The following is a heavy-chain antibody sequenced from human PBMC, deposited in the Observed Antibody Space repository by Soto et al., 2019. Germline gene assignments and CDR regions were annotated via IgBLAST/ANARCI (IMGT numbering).Heavy chain of an antibody. J-gene: IGHJ4*02. D-gene: IGHD3-22*01. CDR1: GITFSSYG. CDR3: AKDWHSSGPHYFDY. Sequence: QVQVVESGGGVVQPGRSLRLSCAASGITFSSYGMHWVRQAPGKGLEWVAFISDDGSNKFYADSVKGRFTISRDNSKNTLYLQMNSMRGEDTAVYDCAKDWHSSGPHYFDYWGQGTLVTVSS. CDR2: ISDDGSNK. V-gene: IGHV3-30*18.